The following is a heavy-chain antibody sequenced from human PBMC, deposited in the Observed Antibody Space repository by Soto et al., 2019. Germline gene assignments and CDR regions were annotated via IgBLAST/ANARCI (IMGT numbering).Heavy chain of an antibody. CDR2: IYTSASI. D-gene: IGHD6-19*01. CDR3: ARDREAGKNFYYGMDV. Sequence: SETLSLTCSVSGADINTYSWTWIRQPAGKGLEWIGRIYTSASINYNPSLKGRVTLSVDTSTNQVSLRLASVTAADTAIYYCARDREAGKNFYYGMDVWGQGTTVTVSS. J-gene: IGHJ6*02. V-gene: IGHV4-4*07. CDR1: GADINTYS.